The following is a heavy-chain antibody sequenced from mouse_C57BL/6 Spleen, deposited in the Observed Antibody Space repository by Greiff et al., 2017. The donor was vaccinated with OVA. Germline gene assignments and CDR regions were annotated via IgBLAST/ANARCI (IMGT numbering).Heavy chain of an antibody. Sequence: EVQVVESEGGLVQPGSSMKLSCTASGFTFSDYYMAWVRQVPEKGLEWVANINYDGSSTYYLDSLKSRFIISRDNAKNILYLQMSSLKSEDTATYYCARDILRSYFDDWGQGTTLTVSS. J-gene: IGHJ2*01. V-gene: IGHV5-16*01. CDR2: INYDGSST. CDR1: GFTFSDYY. CDR3: ARDILRSYFDD.